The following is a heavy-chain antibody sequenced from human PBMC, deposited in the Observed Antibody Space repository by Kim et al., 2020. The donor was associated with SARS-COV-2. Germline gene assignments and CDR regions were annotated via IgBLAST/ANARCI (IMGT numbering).Heavy chain of an antibody. CDR3: ARGSRLWFGELLGY. V-gene: IGHV1-46*01. D-gene: IGHD3-10*01. J-gene: IGHJ4*02. Sequence: AKTFQGRVTMTRDTSTSTVYMELSSLRSEDTAVYYCARGSRLWFGELLGYWGQGTLVTVSS.